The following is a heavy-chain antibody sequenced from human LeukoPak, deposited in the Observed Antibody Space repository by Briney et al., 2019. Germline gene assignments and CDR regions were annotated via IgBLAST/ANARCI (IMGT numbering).Heavy chain of an antibody. D-gene: IGHD3-22*01. V-gene: IGHV1-46*01. J-gene: IGHJ4*02. CDR1: GYTFTSYY. CDR2: INPSGGST. Sequence: VASVKVSCKASGYTFTSYYMHWVRQAPGQGLEWMGIINPSGGSTSYAQKFQGRVTMTRDTSTSTLYMELSSLRSEDTAVYYCARSYDSSGYRRLGFDYWGQGTLVTVSS. CDR3: ARSYDSSGYRRLGFDY.